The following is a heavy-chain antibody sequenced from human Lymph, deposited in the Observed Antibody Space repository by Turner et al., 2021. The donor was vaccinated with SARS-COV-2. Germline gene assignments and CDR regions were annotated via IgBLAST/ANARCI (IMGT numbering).Heavy chain of an antibody. CDR1: GFPFSTYG. J-gene: IGHJ4*02. CDR3: AREGEVGATGFDC. CDR2: IWYDGSNK. V-gene: IGHV3-33*01. Sequence: QVQLVESGGGVVQPGRSLRLSCAASGFPFSTYGMHWVRQGPGQGRGWVAVIWYDGSNKYYAEYVKGRFTISRDNSKNTLYLQMNSLRAEDTAVYYCAREGEVGATGFDCWGQGTLVTVSS. D-gene: IGHD1-26*01.